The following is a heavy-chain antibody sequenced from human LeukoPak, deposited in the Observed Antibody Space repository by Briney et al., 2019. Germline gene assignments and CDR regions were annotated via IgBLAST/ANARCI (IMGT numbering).Heavy chain of an antibody. J-gene: IGHJ3*02. D-gene: IGHD3-22*01. CDR1: GGSISSGGYY. CDR2: IYYSGST. CDR3: ARNYDSSNYYYSAFDI. V-gene: IGHV4-31*03. Sequence: PSQTLSLTCTVSGGSISSGGYYWSWIRQHPGKGLEWIGYIYYSGSTYYNPSLKSRVTISVDTSKNQFSLKLSSVTAADTAVYYCARNYDSSNYYYSAFDIWGQGTMVTVSS.